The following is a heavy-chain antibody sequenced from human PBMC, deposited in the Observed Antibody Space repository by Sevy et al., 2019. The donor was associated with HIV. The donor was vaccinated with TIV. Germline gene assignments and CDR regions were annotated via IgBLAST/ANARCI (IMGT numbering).Heavy chain of an antibody. V-gene: IGHV3-49*04. Sequence: PGGSLRLSCTASGFTFGDYTMNWVRQAPGKGLEWVAFLKNKASGGTVDHAASVKGRFTISRDDSKSIVYLQMNDLKTEDTAVYYCTRWKGLQSIFDFWGQGVLVTVSS. CDR3: TRWKGLQSIFDF. CDR1: GFTFGDYT. CDR2: LKNKASGGTV. D-gene: IGHD2-21*01. J-gene: IGHJ4*02.